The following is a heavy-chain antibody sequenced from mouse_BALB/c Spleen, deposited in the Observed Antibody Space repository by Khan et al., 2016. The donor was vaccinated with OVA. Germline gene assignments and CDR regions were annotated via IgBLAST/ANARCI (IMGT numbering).Heavy chain of an antibody. Sequence: QVQLKQSGPGLVAPSQSLSITCTVSGLSLINYGVSWIRQPPGKGLEWLGVIWGDGTTNYHSTLKPRLSINKDNSKSQVFLQLTSLQTDDTATYFLGSIYYGLAWFAYWGQGTLVTVSA. CDR3: GSIYYGLAWFAY. D-gene: IGHD1-2*01. CDR2: IWGDGTT. J-gene: IGHJ3*01. V-gene: IGHV2-3*01. CDR1: GLSLINYG.